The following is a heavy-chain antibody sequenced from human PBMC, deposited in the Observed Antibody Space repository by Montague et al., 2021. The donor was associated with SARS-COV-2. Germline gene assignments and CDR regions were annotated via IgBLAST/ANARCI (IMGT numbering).Heavy chain of an antibody. J-gene: IGHJ4*02. CDR3: ARQDTGGWLTFDY. CDR1: GDSVSSSTVA. D-gene: IGHD6-19*01. CDR2: TYFRSSFYN. Sequence: CAISGDSVSSSTVAWNWLRQSPSRGLEWLGRTYFRSSFYNDYALSVKSRLNIQPDSAKNQFSLQLTSVTPEDTAIYYCARQDTGGWLTFDYWGQGILVTVSP. V-gene: IGHV6-1*01.